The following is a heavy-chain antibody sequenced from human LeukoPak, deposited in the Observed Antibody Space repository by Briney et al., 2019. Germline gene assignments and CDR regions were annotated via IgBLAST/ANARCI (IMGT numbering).Heavy chain of an antibody. CDR1: GGSISSGSYY. CDR3: ARGFSGIAAAGLFDY. D-gene: IGHD6-13*01. V-gene: IGHV4-61*02. Sequence: SETLSLTCTVSGGSISSGSYYWSWIRQPAGKGLEWIGRIYTSGSTNYNPSLKSRVTISVDTSKNQFPLKLSSVTAADTAVYYCARGFSGIAAAGLFDYWGQGTLVTVSS. J-gene: IGHJ4*02. CDR2: IYTSGST.